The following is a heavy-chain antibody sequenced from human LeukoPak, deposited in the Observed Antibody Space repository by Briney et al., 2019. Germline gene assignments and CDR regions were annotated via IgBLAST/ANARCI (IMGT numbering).Heavy chain of an antibody. Sequence: SETLSLTCTVSGGSISSSSYYWGWIRQPPGKGLEWIGTIYYSGSTYYDPSLKSRVTVSVDTSKNQFSLKLSSVVAADTAVYYCARQQPELDYWGQGTLVTVSS. V-gene: IGHV4-39*01. CDR2: IYYSGST. J-gene: IGHJ4*02. D-gene: IGHD1-14*01. CDR3: ARQQPELDY. CDR1: GGSISSSSYY.